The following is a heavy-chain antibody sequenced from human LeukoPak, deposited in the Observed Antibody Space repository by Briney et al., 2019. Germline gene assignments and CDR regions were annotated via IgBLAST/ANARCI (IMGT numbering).Heavy chain of an antibody. V-gene: IGHV1-46*01. CDR1: GYTLTSYY. Sequence: ASVKVSCKSSGYTLTSYYMHWVRQSPGQGLEWMAIISPSGGRTFYAQKFQGRATMTRDLSTSTVYMEVSSMRSEDTAVYYCARGLASYMDVWGKGTTVTVSS. J-gene: IGHJ6*03. CDR3: ARGLASYMDV. CDR2: ISPSGGRT. D-gene: IGHD2-21*01.